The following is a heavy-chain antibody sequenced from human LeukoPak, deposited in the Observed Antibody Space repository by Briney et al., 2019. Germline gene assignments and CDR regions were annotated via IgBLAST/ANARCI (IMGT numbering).Heavy chain of an antibody. V-gene: IGHV3-30*02. J-gene: IGHJ4*02. CDR1: GSTFNSYG. D-gene: IGHD6-19*01. CDR3: GKGSSTSGCPDY. CDR2: IRYDGSIK. Sequence: GGSLRLSCGASGSTFNSYGMHWARQAPRKGLDWVAFIRYDGSIKHYADSVKGRFTISRDNSKNTVSLQMNSLRPEDTAVYYCGKGSSTSGCPDYWGQGTLVTVSS.